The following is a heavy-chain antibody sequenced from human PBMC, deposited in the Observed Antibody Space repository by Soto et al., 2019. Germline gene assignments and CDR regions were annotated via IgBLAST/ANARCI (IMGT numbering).Heavy chain of an antibody. J-gene: IGHJ6*02. Sequence: ASVKVSCNASGYTFTSYDINWVRQATGQGLEWMGWMNPNSGNTGYAQKFQGRVTMTRNTSISTAYMELSSLRSEDTAVYYCARAPRFLEWLPAYYYYGMDVWGQGTTVTVSS. CDR1: GYTFTSYD. CDR3: ARAPRFLEWLPAYYYYGMDV. V-gene: IGHV1-8*01. CDR2: MNPNSGNT. D-gene: IGHD3-3*01.